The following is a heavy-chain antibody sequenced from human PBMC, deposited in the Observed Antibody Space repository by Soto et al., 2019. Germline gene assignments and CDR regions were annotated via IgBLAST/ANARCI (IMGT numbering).Heavy chain of an antibody. CDR1: GFSFTTYV. CDR3: MKPLIDCRDTNCFSPFDP. CDR2: IGYDGNNK. V-gene: IGHV3-30*02. Sequence: GGSLRLSCEATGFSFTTYVMHWVRQAPGKGLECVSVIGYDGNNKYYADSVEGRFTISRDNSKNTLYLQMSSVRTEDMAVYYCMKPLIDCRDTNCFSPFDPWGQGTLVTVSS. D-gene: IGHD2-2*01. J-gene: IGHJ5*02.